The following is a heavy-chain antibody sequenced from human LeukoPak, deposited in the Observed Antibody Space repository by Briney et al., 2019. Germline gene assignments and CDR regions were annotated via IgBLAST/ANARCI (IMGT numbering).Heavy chain of an antibody. Sequence: ASVKVSCKASGYTFTSCDINWVRQATGQGLEWMGWMNPNSGNTGYAQKFQGRVTMTRNTSISTVYMELSSLRSEDTAVYYCARAWGIAAAGTRYWGQGTLVTVSS. V-gene: IGHV1-8*01. J-gene: IGHJ4*02. CDR1: GYTFTSCD. CDR3: ARAWGIAAAGTRY. CDR2: MNPNSGNT. D-gene: IGHD6-13*01.